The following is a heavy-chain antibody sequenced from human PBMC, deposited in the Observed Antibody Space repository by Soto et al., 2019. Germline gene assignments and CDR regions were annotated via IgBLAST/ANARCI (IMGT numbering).Heavy chain of an antibody. D-gene: IGHD3-10*01. CDR2: ISGSGVST. J-gene: IGHJ4*02. CDR3: AKDITMVRGVITYGSYFYY. V-gene: IGHV3-23*01. Sequence: EVQLLESGGGLVQPGGSLRLSCAASGFTFSSYAMSWVRQAPGKGLEWVSAISGSGVSTYYADSVKGRFTISRDNSKNTMYLQMNSLRAEDTAVYYCAKDITMVRGVITYGSYFYYWGQGTLVTVSS. CDR1: GFTFSSYA.